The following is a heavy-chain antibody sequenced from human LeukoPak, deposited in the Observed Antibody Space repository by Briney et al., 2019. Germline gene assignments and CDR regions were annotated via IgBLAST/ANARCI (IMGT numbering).Heavy chain of an antibody. J-gene: IGHJ3*02. Sequence: PSGTLSLTCAVSGGSISSTNWWSWVRQPPGKGLEWIGEIDHSGRTNYNPSLKSRVTISVDKSKNQFSLKLNSVTAADTAVYYCARAPDYDILTGYYKGAFDIWGQGTMVTVSS. CDR1: GGSISSTNW. D-gene: IGHD3-9*01. CDR2: IDHSGRT. CDR3: ARAPDYDILTGYYKGAFDI. V-gene: IGHV4-4*02.